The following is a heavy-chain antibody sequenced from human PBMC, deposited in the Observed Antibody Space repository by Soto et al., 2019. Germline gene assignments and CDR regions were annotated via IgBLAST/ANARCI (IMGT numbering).Heavy chain of an antibody. V-gene: IGHV4-61*08. CDR3: ARGDRHSSCDIDL. Sequence: QVQLKESGPGLVKPSETLSLTCTVSSGSVSDGDYYWNWIRQPPGRGLECLGYIYYIGSTNYNPSLKSRVTISVDTSSKQISLRLSSVTAADTAVYYCARGDRHSSCDIDLWFQETQVTASS. CDR2: IYYIGST. J-gene: IGHJ5*02. D-gene: IGHD6-13*01. CDR1: SGSVSDGDYY.